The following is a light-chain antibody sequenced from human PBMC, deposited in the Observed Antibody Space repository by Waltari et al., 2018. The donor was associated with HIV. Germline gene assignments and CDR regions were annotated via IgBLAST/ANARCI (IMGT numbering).Light chain of an antibody. V-gene: IGKV4-1*01. CDR1: QGLWHTSMRRHS. CDR2: WAS. J-gene: IGKJ2*01. Sequence: DIVMTQSPDSLPVSLGERAPINCKSSQGLWHTSMRRHSLAWYQQRPGQPPKLLIAWASTRESGVPDRFSGSGSGTDFTLAISSLQPEDVAVYYCQQYYDTPYTFGQGTKLEI. CDR3: QQYYDTPYT.